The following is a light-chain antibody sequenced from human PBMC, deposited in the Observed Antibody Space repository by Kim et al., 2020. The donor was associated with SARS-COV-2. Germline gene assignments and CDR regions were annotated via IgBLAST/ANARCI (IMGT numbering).Light chain of an antibody. CDR3: CSYAGSYIWI. Sequence: GQSITIACNGTSSDVGSYNLVSWYQQHPGKAPKLMIYEGSKRRSGVSNRFSGSKSGNTASLTISELQAEDEADYYCCSYAGSYIWIFGGGTQLTVL. J-gene: IGLJ2*01. V-gene: IGLV2-23*01. CDR2: EGS. CDR1: SSDVGSYNL.